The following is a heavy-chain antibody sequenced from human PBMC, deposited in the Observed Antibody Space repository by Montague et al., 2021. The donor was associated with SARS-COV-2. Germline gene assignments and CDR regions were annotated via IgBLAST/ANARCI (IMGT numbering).Heavy chain of an antibody. CDR3: ARDPYGMDV. J-gene: IGHJ6*02. V-gene: IGHV3-66*01. CDR2: IYSGGNT. Sequence: SLRLSCAASGFIVSHNYMSWVRQAPGKGLEWVSIIYSGGNTYYADSVKGRFTISRHNSKNTLYLQMNSLRAEDTALYYCARDPYGMDVWGQGTTVTVSS. CDR1: GFIVSHNY.